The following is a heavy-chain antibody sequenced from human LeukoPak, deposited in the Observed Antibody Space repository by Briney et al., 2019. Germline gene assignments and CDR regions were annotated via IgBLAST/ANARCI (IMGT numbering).Heavy chain of an antibody. CDR3: ARAGDYYGSGSNNWFDP. D-gene: IGHD3-10*01. V-gene: IGHV4-34*01. CDR1: GGSFSGYY. J-gene: IGHJ5*02. Sequence: SETLSLTCAVYGGSFSGYYWSWIRQPPGKGLEWIGEINHRGSTNHNPSLKSRVTISIDTSKNQFSLKLSSVTAADTAVYYCARAGDYYGSGSNNWFDPWGQGTLVTVSS. CDR2: INHRGST.